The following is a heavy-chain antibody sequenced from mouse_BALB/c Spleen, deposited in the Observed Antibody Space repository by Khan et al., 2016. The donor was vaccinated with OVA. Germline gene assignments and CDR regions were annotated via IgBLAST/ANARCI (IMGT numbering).Heavy chain of an antibody. CDR2: INPVSDYT. CDR3: AREGAYYRSGGCFAY. V-gene: IGHV1-4*01. CDR1: GYTFTSYT. J-gene: IGHJ3*01. D-gene: IGHD2-14*01. Sequence: QVHVKQSGAELTRPGASVKMSCKASGYTFTSYTMHWVKQRPGQGLEWIGYINPVSDYTNYNQNFKEKATLTADKSSRTAYMQLRSLTSEGSSVYYCAREGAYYRSGGCFAYWGQGTLVTVST.